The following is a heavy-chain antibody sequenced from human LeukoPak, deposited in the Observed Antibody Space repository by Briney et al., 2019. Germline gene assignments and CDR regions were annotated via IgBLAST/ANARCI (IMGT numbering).Heavy chain of an antibody. CDR1: GFTFSSYA. CDR2: ISYDGSNK. J-gene: IGHJ2*01. D-gene: IGHD2-2*02. CDR3: ARNGVRDCSSTSCYTWRGYFDL. Sequence: GGSLRLSCAASGFTFSSYAMRWVRQAPGKGLEWVAVISYDGSNKYYADSVKGRFTISRDNSKNTLYLQMSSLRAEDTAVYYCARNGVRDCSSTSCYTWRGYFDLWGRGTLVTVSS. V-gene: IGHV3-30*04.